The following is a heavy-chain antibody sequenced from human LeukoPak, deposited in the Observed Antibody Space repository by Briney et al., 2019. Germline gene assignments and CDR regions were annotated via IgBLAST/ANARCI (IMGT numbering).Heavy chain of an antibody. Sequence: GGSLRLSCAASGFTFSSYGMHWVRQAPGKGLEWVAFIRYDGSNKYYADSVKGRFTISRDNAKNSLYLQMNSLRAEDTAVYYCARVLHKRNYDSSTYYGYWGQGTLVTVSS. CDR3: ARVLHKRNYDSSTYYGY. CDR2: IRYDGSNK. D-gene: IGHD3-22*01. V-gene: IGHV3-30*02. CDR1: GFTFSSYG. J-gene: IGHJ4*02.